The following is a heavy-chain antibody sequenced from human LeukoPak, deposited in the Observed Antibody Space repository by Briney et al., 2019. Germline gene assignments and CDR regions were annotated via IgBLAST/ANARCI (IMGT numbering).Heavy chain of an antibody. J-gene: IGHJ4*02. CDR3: ASGGTLFDY. CDR1: GFPFTSGFTFSDYY. D-gene: IGHD1-1*01. Sequence: PGGSLRLSCAASGFPFTSGFTFSDYYMSWIRQPPGKGLEWVSYITSSGSTIYYADSVKGRFTISRDNAKNSLYLQMSSLRAEDTAVYYCASGGTLFDYWGQGTLVTVSS. CDR2: ITSSGSTI. V-gene: IGHV3-11*04.